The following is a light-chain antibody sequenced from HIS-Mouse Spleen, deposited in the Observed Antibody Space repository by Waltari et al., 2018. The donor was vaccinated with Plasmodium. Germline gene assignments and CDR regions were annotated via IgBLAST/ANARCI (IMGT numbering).Light chain of an antibody. CDR3: QQYGSSPYT. CDR1: QSVSSSY. V-gene: IGKV3-20*01. J-gene: IGKJ2*01. Sequence: EIVLTQSPGTLSLSPGERATLSCRASQSVSSSYLAWYQQKPGQAPRLLIDVASSRATGIPDRFSGSGSGTDCTLTISRLEPEDFAVYYCQQYGSSPYTFGQGTKLEIK. CDR2: VAS.